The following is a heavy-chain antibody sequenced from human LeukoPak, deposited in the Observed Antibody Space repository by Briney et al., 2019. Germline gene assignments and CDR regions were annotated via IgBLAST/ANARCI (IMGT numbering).Heavy chain of an antibody. CDR3: ARGGNSGLTY. CDR2: INHSGST. CDR1: GGSFSSYY. Sequence: PSETLSLTCAVYGGSFSSYYWSWIRQPPGKGLEWIGEINHSGSTNYNPSLKSRVTISVDTSKNQFSLKLSSVTAADTAVYYCARGGNSGLTYWGQGTLVTVSS. D-gene: IGHD5-12*01. V-gene: IGHV4-34*01. J-gene: IGHJ4*02.